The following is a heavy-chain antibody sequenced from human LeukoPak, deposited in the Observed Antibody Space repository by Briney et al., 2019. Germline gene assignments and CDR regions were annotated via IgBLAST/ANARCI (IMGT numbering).Heavy chain of an antibody. CDR3: ASARFGELSPWFDP. CDR1: GYTFTSYG. J-gene: IGHJ5*02. V-gene: IGHV1-18*01. CDR2: ISAYNGNT. D-gene: IGHD3-10*01. Sequence: GASVKVSCKAPGYTFTSYGISWVRQAPGQGLEWMGWISAYNGNTNYAQKFQGRVTMTRDTSISTAYMELSRLRSDDTAVYYCASARFGELSPWFDPWGQGTLVTVSS.